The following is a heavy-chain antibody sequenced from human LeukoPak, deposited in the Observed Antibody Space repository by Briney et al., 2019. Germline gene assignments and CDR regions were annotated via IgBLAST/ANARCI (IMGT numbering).Heavy chain of an antibody. J-gene: IGHJ4*02. CDR1: GFTFSSYG. CDR3: AKEPYDFRSGFDY. V-gene: IGHV3-30*02. Sequence: GGSLRLPCAASGFTFSSYGMHWVRQAPGKGLEWVAFIRYDGSNKYYADSVKGRFTISRDNSKNTLYLQMNSLRAEDTAVYYCAKEPYDFRSGFDYWGQGTLVTVSS. CDR2: IRYDGSNK. D-gene: IGHD3-3*01.